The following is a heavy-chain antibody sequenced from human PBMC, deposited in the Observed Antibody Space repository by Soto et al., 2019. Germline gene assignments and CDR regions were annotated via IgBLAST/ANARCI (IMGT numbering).Heavy chain of an antibody. Sequence: PGGSLRLSCAASGFTLSSYSMNWVRQTPGKGLEWVSSISSSSSYIYYADSVKGRFTISRDNAKNSLYLQMNSLRAEDTAVYYCARDRQLVRGVIMLDDYWGQGTLVTVSS. V-gene: IGHV3-21*01. CDR2: ISSSSSYI. CDR1: GFTLSSYS. D-gene: IGHD3-10*01. CDR3: ARDRQLVRGVIMLDDY. J-gene: IGHJ4*02.